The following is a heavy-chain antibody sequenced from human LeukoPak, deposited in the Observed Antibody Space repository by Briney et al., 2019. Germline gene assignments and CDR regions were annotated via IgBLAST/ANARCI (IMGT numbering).Heavy chain of an antibody. Sequence: GGSLRLSCAASGFTFSSYSMNWVRQAPGKGLEWVSSISSSRSYIYYADSVKGRFTISRDNAKNSLYLQMNSLRAEDTAVYYCARVGPYYYYMDVWGKGTTVTVSS. CDR1: GFTFSSYS. CDR3: ARVGPYYYYMDV. J-gene: IGHJ6*03. CDR2: ISSSRSYI. V-gene: IGHV3-21*01.